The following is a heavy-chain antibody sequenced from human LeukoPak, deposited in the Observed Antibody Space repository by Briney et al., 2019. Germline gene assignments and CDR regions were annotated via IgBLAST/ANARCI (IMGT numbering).Heavy chain of an antibody. CDR1: GGSFSGYY. CDR2: INHSGST. V-gene: IGHV4-34*01. CDR3: ARLRSGSYSFDY. D-gene: IGHD1-26*01. Sequence: SETLSLTCAVYGGSFSGYYWSWIRQPPGKGLEWIGEINHSGSTNYNPSLKSRVTISVDTSKNQFSLKLSSVTAADTAVYYCARLRSGSYSFDYWGQGTLVTVSS. J-gene: IGHJ4*02.